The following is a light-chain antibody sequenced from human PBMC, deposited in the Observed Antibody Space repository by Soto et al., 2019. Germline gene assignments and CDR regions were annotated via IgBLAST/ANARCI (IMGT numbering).Light chain of an antibody. CDR1: QGIRND. V-gene: IGKV1-17*01. CDR2: AES. J-gene: IGKJ4*01. Sequence: DIQMTKAPSSLSASVGDRVTITCRASQGIRNDLGWYQQKPGKAPKRLNYAESRLQSGAPSRFSGSGSGTEFTFTIISLQPENFGTYYCLQHNSYPLTFGRGNKVEIK. CDR3: LQHNSYPLT.